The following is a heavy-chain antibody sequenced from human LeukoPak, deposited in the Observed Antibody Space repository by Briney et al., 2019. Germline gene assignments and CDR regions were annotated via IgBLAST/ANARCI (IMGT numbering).Heavy chain of an antibody. Sequence: GGSLRLSCAASGFTFSSYEMNWVRQAPGKGLEWGSYISSSGSTLYYADSVKGRFTISRDNAKNSLYLQMNSLRAEDTAVYYCARDRIVVVTAPRYFDLWGRGTLVTVSS. CDR1: GFTFSSYE. J-gene: IGHJ2*01. CDR2: ISSSGSTL. CDR3: ARDRIVVVTAPRYFDL. D-gene: IGHD2-21*02. V-gene: IGHV3-48*03.